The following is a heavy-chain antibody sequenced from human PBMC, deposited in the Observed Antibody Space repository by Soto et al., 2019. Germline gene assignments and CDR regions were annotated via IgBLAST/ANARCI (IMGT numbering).Heavy chain of an antibody. CDR2: IYRNGHT. J-gene: IGHJ3*01. D-gene: IGHD2-2*01. Sequence: QVQLQESGPGLVKPSETLSLSCSVSGGSISSFYWNWIRQPAGGGLECIGRIYRNGHTDYNPSLNSRDAMSVDTSKHQFSLQLSSVTAADTARYYCARGPSTSSIGTFDVWGQGTMVTVSS. CDR1: GGSISSFY. CDR3: ARGPSTSSIGTFDV. V-gene: IGHV4-4*07.